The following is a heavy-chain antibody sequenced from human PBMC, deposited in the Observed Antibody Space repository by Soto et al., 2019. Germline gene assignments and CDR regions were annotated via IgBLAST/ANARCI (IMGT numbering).Heavy chain of an antibody. CDR2: IYYSGST. CDR1: GGSISSYY. D-gene: IGHD3-3*02. Sequence: PSETLSLTCTVSGGSISSYYWSWIRQPPGKGLEWIGCIYYSGSTNYNPSLKSRVTISVDTSKNQFSLKLSSVTAADTAVYYCARSHFWSGYHIDYWGQGTLVTVSS. V-gene: IGHV4-59*01. CDR3: ARSHFWSGYHIDY. J-gene: IGHJ4*02.